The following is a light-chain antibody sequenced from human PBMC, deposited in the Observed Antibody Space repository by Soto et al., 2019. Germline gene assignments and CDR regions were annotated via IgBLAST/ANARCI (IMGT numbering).Light chain of an antibody. CDR1: QSLNSL. CDR2: DAS. V-gene: IGKV1-5*01. Sequence: DIQRTQSPSTLSASVGDRVTITCRASQSLNSLLAWYQQKPGRAPKLLIYDASTLESGVPSRFSGSGSGTEITLTISSLQSDDFATYYCQQYNSYSSWTFGQGTKVDI. J-gene: IGKJ1*01. CDR3: QQYNSYSSWT.